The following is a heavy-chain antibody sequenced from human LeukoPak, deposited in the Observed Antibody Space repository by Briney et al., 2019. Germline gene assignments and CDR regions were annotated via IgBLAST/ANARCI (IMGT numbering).Heavy chain of an antibody. Sequence: PSETLSLTCTVSGGSISSGDYYWSWIRQPPGKGLEWIGYIYYSGSTYYNPSLKSRVTISVDTSKNQFSLKLSSVTAADTAVYYCARWVNYYDSSGFHYFDYWGQGTLVTVSS. CDR1: GGSISSGDYY. J-gene: IGHJ4*02. CDR2: IYYSGST. V-gene: IGHV4-30-4*01. D-gene: IGHD3-22*01. CDR3: ARWVNYYDSSGFHYFDY.